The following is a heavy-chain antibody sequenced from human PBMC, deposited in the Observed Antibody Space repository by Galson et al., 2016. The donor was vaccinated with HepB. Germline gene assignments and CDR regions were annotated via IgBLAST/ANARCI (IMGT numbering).Heavy chain of an antibody. D-gene: IGHD6-19*01. CDR3: ARAYSSGWTGYYYSMDV. Sequence: LRLSCAVSGFTLSDNYMNWIRQPPGKGLEWIGIIFYSGTTYYNPSLKSRVTISVDTSKNQFSLKLSSMTAADTAVYFCARAYSSGWTGYYYSMDVWGKGTTVTVSS. V-gene: IGHV4-38-2*01. CDR2: IFYSGTT. J-gene: IGHJ6*04. CDR1: GFTLSDNY.